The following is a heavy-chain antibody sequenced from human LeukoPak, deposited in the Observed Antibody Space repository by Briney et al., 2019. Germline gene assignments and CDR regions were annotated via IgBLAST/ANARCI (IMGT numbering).Heavy chain of an antibody. J-gene: IGHJ4*02. Sequence: PAGGSLRLSCAATGFTFSSYSMNWVRQAPGKGLEWVSYISSSSSTIYYADSVKGRFTISRDNAKNSLYLQMNSLRAEDTAVYYCARDLIPRRVVISPLWGQGTLVTVSS. CDR3: ARDLIPRRVVISPL. CDR2: ISSSSSTI. V-gene: IGHV3-48*01. CDR1: GFTFSSYS. D-gene: IGHD3-3*01.